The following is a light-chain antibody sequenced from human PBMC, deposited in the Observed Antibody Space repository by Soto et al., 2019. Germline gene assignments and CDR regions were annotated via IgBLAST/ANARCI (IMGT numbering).Light chain of an antibody. CDR3: CSHAGGSSWV. Sequence: QSALTQPPSASGTPGQSLTISCAGSSSNIGSHYVYWYQHLPGTAPKLLIFRDGQRPSGVPDRFFGSKSGSTASLTISGLQAEDEADYYCCSHAGGSSWVFGGGTKLTVL. CDR2: RDG. CDR1: SSNIGSHY. J-gene: IGLJ3*02. V-gene: IGLV1-47*01.